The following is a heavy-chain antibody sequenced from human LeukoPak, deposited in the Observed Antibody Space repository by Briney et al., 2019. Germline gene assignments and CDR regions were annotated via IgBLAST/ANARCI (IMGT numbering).Heavy chain of an antibody. J-gene: IGHJ4*02. V-gene: IGHV3-23*01. CDR2: ITGSDGTS. D-gene: IGHD3-9*01. CDR1: GFTFTNYA. Sequence: GGSLRPSCVASGFTFTNYAMSWVRQAPGKGLEWVSAITGSDGTSHYADSVKGRFTISRDNSKNTVYLQVNSLRAEDTAVYYCAKWGDYDILTGYYVPDYWGQGTLVTVSS. CDR3: AKWGDYDILTGYYVPDY.